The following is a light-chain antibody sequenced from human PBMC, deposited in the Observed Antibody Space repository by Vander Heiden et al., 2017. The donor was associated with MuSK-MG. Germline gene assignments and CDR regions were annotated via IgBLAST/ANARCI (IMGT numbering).Light chain of an antibody. J-gene: IGKJ4*01. Sequence: DIQMTHCPSCLAASVGDRVTITCPAGQYIINYLNWYQQKPGKAPKLLIYDASNLETGVPSRFSGSGSGTDFTFTISSLQPEDVATYYCQQYDSLPITFGRGTKVEIK. CDR2: DAS. V-gene: IGKV1-33*01. CDR3: QQYDSLPIT. CDR1: QYIINY.